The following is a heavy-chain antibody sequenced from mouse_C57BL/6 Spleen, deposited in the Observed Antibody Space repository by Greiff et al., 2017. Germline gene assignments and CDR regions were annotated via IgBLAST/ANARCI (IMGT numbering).Heavy chain of an antibody. CDR3: ARSRGSSYAGYFDY. D-gene: IGHD1-1*01. CDR1: GYTFTSYW. J-gene: IGHJ2*01. Sequence: VQLQQPGAELVKPGASVKLSCKASGYTFTSYWMHWVKQRPGQGLEWIGMIHPNSGSTNYNEKFKSKATLTVDKSSSTAYMQLSSLTSEDSAVYYCARSRGSSYAGYFDYWGQGTTLTVSS. V-gene: IGHV1-64*01. CDR2: IHPNSGST.